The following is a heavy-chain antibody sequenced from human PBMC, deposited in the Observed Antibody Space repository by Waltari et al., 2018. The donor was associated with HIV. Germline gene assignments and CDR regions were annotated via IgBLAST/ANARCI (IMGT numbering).Heavy chain of an antibody. CDR3: ARAFMGDLFKWFDP. D-gene: IGHD3-16*01. J-gene: IGHJ5*02. CDR1: GYTCSRFY. Sequence: QVQLVQSGADVKKHGGSVKVSCQASGYTCSRFYITWVRQAPGQGLEWMGWISGYNGNTDYAQRFQGRITMTTDTSTNMAYMELRSLTSDDTAMYYCARAFMGDLFKWFDPWGQGSLVTVSS. V-gene: IGHV1-18*01. CDR2: ISGYNGNT.